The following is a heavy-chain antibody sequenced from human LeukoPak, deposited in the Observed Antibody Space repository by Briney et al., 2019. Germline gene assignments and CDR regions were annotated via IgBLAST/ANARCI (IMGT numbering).Heavy chain of an antibody. CDR3: ARDPSNSGYDYLYYFDY. V-gene: IGHV1-2*02. D-gene: IGHD5-12*01. Sequence: ASVKVSCKASGYTFTGYNMQWLRQAPGQGLEWMGWVNPNSGGTNYAQKFQGRVAMTRDTSISTAYMELSRLRSDDTAVYYCARDPSNSGYDYLYYFDYWGQGTLVTVSS. CDR2: VNPNSGGT. CDR1: GYTFTGYN. J-gene: IGHJ4*02.